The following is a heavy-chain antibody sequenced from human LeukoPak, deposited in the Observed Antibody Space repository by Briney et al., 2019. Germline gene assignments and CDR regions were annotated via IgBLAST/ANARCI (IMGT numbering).Heavy chain of an antibody. D-gene: IGHD2-21*02. Sequence: SETLSLPFTVSGGSINGYYWSWIRPPPGKGLEWIGYIYYSGSTNYNPSLKSRVTISVDTSKNQFSLKLSSVTTADTAVYYCARVSPYCGGDCHYYGMDVWGQGTTVTVSS. CDR3: ARVSPYCGGDCHYYGMDV. CDR2: IYYSGST. CDR1: GGSINGYY. J-gene: IGHJ6*02. V-gene: IGHV4-59*01.